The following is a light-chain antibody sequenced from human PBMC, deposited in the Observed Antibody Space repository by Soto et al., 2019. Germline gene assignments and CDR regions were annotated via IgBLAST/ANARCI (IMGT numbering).Light chain of an antibody. CDR2: DAS. CDR1: ESVTIW. Sequence: DIQLTQSPSSLSASVGDRVTITCRASESVTIWLAWYQQKPGKAPRLLIYDASTLEGGVPLRFSASGSGTEFTLTISSLQPDDFATYYCEQYDSRSPWTFGQGTKIEIK. CDR3: EQYDSRSPWT. V-gene: IGKV1-5*01. J-gene: IGKJ1*01.